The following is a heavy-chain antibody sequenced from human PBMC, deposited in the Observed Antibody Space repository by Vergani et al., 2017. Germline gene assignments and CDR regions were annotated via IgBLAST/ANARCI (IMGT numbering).Heavy chain of an antibody. V-gene: IGHV3-11*05. CDR3: ARDNGYCSGGSCYPMDV. CDR2: ISSSSSYT. CDR1: GFTFSDYY. J-gene: IGHJ6*02. Sequence: QVQLVESGGGLVKPGGSLRLSCAASGFTFSDYYMSWIRQAPGKGLGWVSYISSSSSYTNYADSVKGRFTISRDNAKNSLYLQMNSLRAEDTAVYYCARDNGYCSGGSCYPMDVWGQGTTVTVSS. D-gene: IGHD2-15*01.